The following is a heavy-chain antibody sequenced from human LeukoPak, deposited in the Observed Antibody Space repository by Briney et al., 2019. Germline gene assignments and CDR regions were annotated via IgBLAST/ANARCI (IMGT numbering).Heavy chain of an antibody. CDR2: IYYSGTT. CDR1: GGSISSGAYF. CDR3: APNYYDSSGYSDCMDV. D-gene: IGHD3-22*01. V-gene: IGHV4-31*03. J-gene: IGHJ6*02. Sequence: TESLTCTVSGGSISSGAYFWSWIRQHPGKGLEWIGFIYYSGTTYYNPSLKSRLTLSKDTSKNHFSLTLSSVTAADTAVYCCAPNYYDSSGYSDCMDVWGQGTTV.